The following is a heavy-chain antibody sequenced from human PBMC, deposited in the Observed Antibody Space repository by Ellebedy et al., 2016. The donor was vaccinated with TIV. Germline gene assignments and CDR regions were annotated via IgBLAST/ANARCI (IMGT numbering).Heavy chain of an antibody. CDR3: ARSQSSSSWSGVDY. D-gene: IGHD6-13*01. CDR1: GESFSGYY. CDR2: INHSGST. J-gene: IGHJ4*02. Sequence: MPSETLSLTCAVYGESFSGYYWSWIRQPPGKGLEWIGEINHSGSTNYNPSLKSRVTISVDTSKNQFSLKLSSVTAADTAVYYCARSQSSSSWSGVDYWGQGTLVTVSS. V-gene: IGHV4-34*01.